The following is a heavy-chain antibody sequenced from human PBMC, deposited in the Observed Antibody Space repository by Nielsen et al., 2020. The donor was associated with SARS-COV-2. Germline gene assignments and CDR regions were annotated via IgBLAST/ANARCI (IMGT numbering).Heavy chain of an antibody. V-gene: IGHV1-69*13. D-gene: IGHD4-17*01. CDR1: GYTFTSYG. J-gene: IGHJ4*02. CDR2: IIPIFGTA. Sequence: SVKVSCKASGYTFTSYGISWVRQAPGQGLEWMGGIIPIFGTANYAQKFQGRVTITADESTSTAYMELSSLRSEDTAVYYCARVNGDYVPPDYWGQGTLVTVSS. CDR3: ARVNGDYVPPDY.